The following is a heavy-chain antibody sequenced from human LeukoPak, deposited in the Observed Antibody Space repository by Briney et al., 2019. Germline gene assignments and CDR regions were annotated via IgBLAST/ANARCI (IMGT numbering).Heavy chain of an antibody. V-gene: IGHV3-23*01. CDR1: GFTFSSYA. CDR2: ISGSGGST. J-gene: IGHJ4*02. D-gene: IGHD2-2*01. CDR3: AKDAYSLFGVPAAPYFNY. Sequence: GGSLRLSCAASGFTFSSYAMSWVRQAPGKGLEWVSAISGSGGSTYYADSVKGRFTISRDNSKNTLYLQMNSLRAEDTAVYYCAKDAYSLFGVPAAPYFNYWGQGTLVTVSS.